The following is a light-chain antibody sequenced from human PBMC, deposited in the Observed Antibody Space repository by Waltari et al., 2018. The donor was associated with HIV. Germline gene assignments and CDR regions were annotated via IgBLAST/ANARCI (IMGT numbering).Light chain of an antibody. Sequence: QSVLTQPPSVSGAPGQRVTIPCPGSSSNIGADSAVHWYQPLPGTAPKLLIYGYNNRPSWVPDRFSGSKSGTSASLAITGLQAEDEADYYCQSYDSSLSAVLFGGGTKLTVL. V-gene: IGLV1-40*01. CDR1: SSNIGADSA. CDR2: GYN. J-gene: IGLJ2*01. CDR3: QSYDSSLSAVL.